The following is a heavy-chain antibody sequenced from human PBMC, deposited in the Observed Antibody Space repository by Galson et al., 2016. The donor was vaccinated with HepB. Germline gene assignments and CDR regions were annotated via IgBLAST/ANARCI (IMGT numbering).Heavy chain of an antibody. CDR1: GGSIRSSNYF. V-gene: IGHV4-39*01. D-gene: IGHD5-18*01. Sequence: SETLSLTCTVSGGSIRSSNYFWGWIRQPPGKGLEWIGNIYYSGNTYYNPSLKSRVTISVDTSKNQFSLKLTSVTAADTALYYCATMGSSSRIQVWLRYYYMDVWGKGTTVTVSS. CDR2: IYYSGNT. CDR3: ATMGSSSRIQVWLRYYYMDV. J-gene: IGHJ6*03.